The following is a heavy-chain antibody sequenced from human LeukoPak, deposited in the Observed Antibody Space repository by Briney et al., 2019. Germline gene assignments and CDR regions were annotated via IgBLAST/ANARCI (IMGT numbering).Heavy chain of an antibody. Sequence: PGGSLRLSCAASGFTVSSNYMSWVRQAPGKGLEWVAVISYDGSNKYYADSVKGRFTISRDNSKNTLYLQMNSLRAEDTAVYYCAKDSAAWSSRNTYYFGYWGQGTLVTVSS. J-gene: IGHJ4*02. V-gene: IGHV3-30*18. D-gene: IGHD6-13*01. CDR2: ISYDGSNK. CDR1: GFTVSSNY. CDR3: AKDSAAWSSRNTYYFGY.